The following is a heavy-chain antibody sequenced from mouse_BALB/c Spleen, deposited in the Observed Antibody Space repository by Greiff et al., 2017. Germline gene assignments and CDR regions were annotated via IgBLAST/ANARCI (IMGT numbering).Heavy chain of an antibody. CDR3: ARGERGQYFDV. J-gene: IGHJ1*01. V-gene: IGHV5-6-4*01. D-gene: IGHD4-1*01. CDR1: GFTFSSYT. CDR2: ISSGGSYT. Sequence: EVKLVESGGGLVKPGGSLKLSCAASGFTFSSYTMPWVRQTPEKRLEWVATISSGGSYTYYPDSVKGRFTISRDNAKNTLYLQMSSLKSEDTAMYYCARGERGQYFDVWGAGTTVTVSS.